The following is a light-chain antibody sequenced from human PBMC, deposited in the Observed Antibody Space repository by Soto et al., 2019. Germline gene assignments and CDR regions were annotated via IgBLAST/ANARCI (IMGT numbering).Light chain of an antibody. CDR2: KAS. J-gene: IGKJ2*01. Sequence: DIQMTQSPSTLSASVGDRVTITCRASQSISSWLAWYQQKPGTAPKLLIYKASSLKSGVPSRFSGSGSGTEFPLTISSLQPDDFATYYCQQYNSYRSFGQGTKLEIK. V-gene: IGKV1-5*03. CDR1: QSISSW. CDR3: QQYNSYRS.